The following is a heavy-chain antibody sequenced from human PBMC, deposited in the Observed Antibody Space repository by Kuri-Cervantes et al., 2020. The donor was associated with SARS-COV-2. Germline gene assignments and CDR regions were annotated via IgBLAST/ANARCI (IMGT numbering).Heavy chain of an antibody. CDR3: AGGGVAYLFDY. V-gene: IGHV1-69*02. Sequence: AVKVSCKASGGTFSSYTISWVRQAPGQGLEGMGRINPILGIANYAQKFQGRVTITADKSTSTAYMELNSLRSEDQAVYYCAGGGVAYLFDYWGQGTLVTVSS. CDR1: GGTFSSYT. D-gene: IGHD3-3*01. J-gene: IGHJ4*02. CDR2: INPILGIA.